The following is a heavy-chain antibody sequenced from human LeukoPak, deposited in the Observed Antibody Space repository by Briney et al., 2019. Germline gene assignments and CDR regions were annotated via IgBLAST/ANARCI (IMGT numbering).Heavy chain of an antibody. CDR1: GFTFSSYG. CDR2: ISYDGSNK. V-gene: IGHV3-30*03. D-gene: IGHD1-26*01. CDR3: AATKTFDY. J-gene: IGHJ4*02. Sequence: PGRSLRLSCVASGFTFSSYGMHWVRQAPGKGLEWVAVISYDGSNKHYVDSVKGRSTISRDNSKNTVHLQMNSLRVEDTAVYYCAATKTFDYWGQGTLVTVSS.